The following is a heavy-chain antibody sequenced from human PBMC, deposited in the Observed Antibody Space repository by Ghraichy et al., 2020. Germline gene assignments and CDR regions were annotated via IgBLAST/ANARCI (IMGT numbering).Heavy chain of an antibody. CDR1: GGSISSYY. CDR3: ARVFTIFGVVGRFDP. CDR2: IYYSGST. V-gene: IGHV4-59*01. J-gene: IGHJ5*02. Sequence: SETLSLTCTVSGGSISSYYWSWIRQPPGKGLEWIGYIYYSGSTNYNPSLKSRVTISVDTSKNQFSLKLSSVTAADTAVYYCARVFTIFGVVGRFDPLGQGTLVTVSS. D-gene: IGHD3-3*01.